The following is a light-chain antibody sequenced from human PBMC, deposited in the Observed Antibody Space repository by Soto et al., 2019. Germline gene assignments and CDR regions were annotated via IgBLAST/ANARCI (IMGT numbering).Light chain of an antibody. CDR3: QQYGSSGT. CDR2: GAS. Sequence: EIVLTQSPGTLSLAPGERATRSCRASQSVSSNFLAWYQEKPGQAPRLLIYGASNRATGIPDRFSGSGSGTDFTLTISRLEPEDFAVYYCQQYGSSGTCGQGTKVDIK. V-gene: IGKV3-20*01. J-gene: IGKJ1*01. CDR1: QSVSSNF.